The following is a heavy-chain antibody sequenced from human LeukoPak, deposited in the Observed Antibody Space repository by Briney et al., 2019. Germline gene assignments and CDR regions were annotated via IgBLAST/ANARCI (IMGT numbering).Heavy chain of an antibody. Sequence: GGSLRLSCAASGFTFSSYAMSWVRQAPGKGLEWVSAISGSGGSTYYADSVKGRFTISRDNSKNTLYLQMNSLKTEDTAVYYCTTGCQTYYYDSSGYYPNDYWGQGTLVTVSS. V-gene: IGHV3-23*01. J-gene: IGHJ4*02. CDR3: TTGCQTYYYDSSGYYPNDY. D-gene: IGHD3-22*01. CDR2: ISGSGGST. CDR1: GFTFSSYA.